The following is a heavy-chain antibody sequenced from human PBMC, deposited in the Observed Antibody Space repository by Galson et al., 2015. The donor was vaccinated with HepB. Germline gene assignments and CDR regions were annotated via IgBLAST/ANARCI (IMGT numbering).Heavy chain of an antibody. CDR3: ARERDPTSSGSLLNY. D-gene: IGHD6-6*01. CDR2: IKEDGSET. CDR1: GFTFSNYW. Sequence: SLRLSCAASGFTFSNYWMSWVRLAPGKGLEWVANIKEDGSETHYVDSMKGRFIISRDNAKKSLYLQMNSLRAEDTAIYYCARERDPTSSGSLLNYWGQGTLVTVSS. V-gene: IGHV3-7*03. J-gene: IGHJ4*02.